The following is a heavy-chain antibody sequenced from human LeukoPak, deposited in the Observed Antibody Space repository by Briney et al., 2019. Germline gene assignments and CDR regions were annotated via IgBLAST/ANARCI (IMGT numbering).Heavy chain of an antibody. V-gene: IGHV4-34*01. CDR3: ARVSLDYYFDY. CDR1: GGSFSGYY. J-gene: IGHJ4*02. Sequence: SETLSLTGAVYGGSFSGYYWSWIRQPPGKGLEWIGEINHSGSTNYNPSLKSRVTISVDTSKNQFSLKLSSVTAADTAVYYCARVSLDYYFDYWGQGTLVTVSS. CDR2: INHSGST.